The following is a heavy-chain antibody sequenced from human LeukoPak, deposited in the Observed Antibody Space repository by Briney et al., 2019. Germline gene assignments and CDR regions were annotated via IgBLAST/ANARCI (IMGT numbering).Heavy chain of an antibody. D-gene: IGHD3-3*01. V-gene: IGHV4-39*01. CDR2: IYYSGST. Sequence: GSLRLSCAASGFTFSSYSMNWVRQAPGKGLEWIGSIYYSGSTYYNPSVKSRVTISVDTSKNQFSLKLSSVTAADTAVYYCARPAEIGVGVDYWGQGTLVTVSS. J-gene: IGHJ4*02. CDR3: ARPAEIGVGVDY. CDR1: GFTFSSYSMN.